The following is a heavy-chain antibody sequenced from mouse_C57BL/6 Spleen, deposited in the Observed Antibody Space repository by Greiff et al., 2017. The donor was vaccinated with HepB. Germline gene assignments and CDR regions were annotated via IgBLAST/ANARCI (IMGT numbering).Heavy chain of an antibody. J-gene: IGHJ2*01. CDR2: INPNNGGT. CDR3: ARGGLYGSSPY. V-gene: IGHV1-26*01. D-gene: IGHD1-1*01. CDR1: GYTFTDYY. Sequence: EVQLQQSGPELVKPGASVKISCKASGYTFTDYYMNWVKQSHGKSLEWIGDINPNNGGTSYNQKFKGKATLTVDKSSSTAYMELRSLTSEDSAVYYCARGGLYGSSPYWGQGTTLTVSS.